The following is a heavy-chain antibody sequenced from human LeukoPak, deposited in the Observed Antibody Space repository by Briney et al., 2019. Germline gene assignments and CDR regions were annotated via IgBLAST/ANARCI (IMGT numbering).Heavy chain of an antibody. V-gene: IGHV3-15*01. Sequence: GGSLRLSCAASGFTFSNAWMSWVRQAPGKGLEWVGRIKSKTDGGTTDYAAPVKGRFTISRDDSKNTLYLQMNSLKTEDTAVYYCTTDSGWYDQSGCFDYWGQGTLVTVSS. CDR3: TTDSGWYDQSGCFDY. CDR2: IKSKTDGGTT. CDR1: GFTFSNAW. D-gene: IGHD6-19*01. J-gene: IGHJ4*02.